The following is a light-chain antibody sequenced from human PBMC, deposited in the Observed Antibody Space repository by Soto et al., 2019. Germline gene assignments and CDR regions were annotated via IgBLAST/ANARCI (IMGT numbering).Light chain of an antibody. CDR1: NSNIGINT. Sequence: QSVLTQPPSASGTPGQRVIISCSGSNSNIGINTVNWYQQLPGTAPKLLNYGNNQRPSGVPDRFSGSKSGTSASLAISGLQSEDEAEYYCAAWDDSLNGVVFGGGTKLTVL. CDR3: AAWDDSLNGVV. J-gene: IGLJ2*01. CDR2: GNN. V-gene: IGLV1-44*01.